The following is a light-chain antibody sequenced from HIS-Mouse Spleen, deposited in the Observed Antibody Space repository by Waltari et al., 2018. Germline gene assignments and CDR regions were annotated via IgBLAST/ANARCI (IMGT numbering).Light chain of an antibody. CDR2: EDS. J-gene: IGLJ2*01. V-gene: IGLV3-10*01. CDR3: YSTDSSGNHRV. CDR1: ALPKNY. Sequence: SSELTHPPSVSVSPGQTASITCFEDALPKNYAYWYQQQSGQAPVLVIYEDSKRPPGIPERFSGSSSGKMATLTISGAQVEDEADYYCYSTDSSGNHRVFGGGTKLTVL.